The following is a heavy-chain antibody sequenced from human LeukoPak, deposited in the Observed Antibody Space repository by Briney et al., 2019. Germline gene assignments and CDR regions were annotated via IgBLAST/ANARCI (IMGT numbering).Heavy chain of an antibody. CDR1: GGSVNSGSYY. D-gene: IGHD3-10*01. Sequence: SETLSLTCTVSGGSVNSGSYYWSWIRQPPGKGLEWIGSIYYSGSTYYNPSLKSRVTISVDTSKNQFSLKLSSVTAADTAVYYCARSERITMVRGVIGGILYWGQGTLVTVSS. CDR3: ARSERITMVRGVIGGILY. J-gene: IGHJ4*02. V-gene: IGHV4-39*01. CDR2: IYYSGST.